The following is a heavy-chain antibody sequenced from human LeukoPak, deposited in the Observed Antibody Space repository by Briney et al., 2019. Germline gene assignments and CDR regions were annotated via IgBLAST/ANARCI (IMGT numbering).Heavy chain of an antibody. V-gene: IGHV4-30-2*01. D-gene: IGHD3-22*01. CDR3: ANFDSSAYHY. Sequence: SQTLSLTCTGSGDSISSGDYYWSWIRQPPGKGLEWIGYIYHSGSTYYIPSLKSRVTISVDRSKNQFSLKLNSVTAADTAVYYCANFDSSAYHYWGQGTLVTVSS. CDR1: GDSISSGDYY. CDR2: IYHSGST. J-gene: IGHJ4*02.